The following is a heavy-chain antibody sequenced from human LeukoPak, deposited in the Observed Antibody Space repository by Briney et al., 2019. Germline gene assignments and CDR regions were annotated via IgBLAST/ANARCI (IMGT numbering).Heavy chain of an antibody. CDR2: ISSSGSTI. D-gene: IGHD5-18*01. CDR1: GFTFSDYY. CDR3: AKSTYSYGTLYYYYYMDV. V-gene: IGHV3-11*04. J-gene: IGHJ6*03. Sequence: SGGSLRLSCAASGFTFSDYYMSWIRQAPGKGLEWVSYISSSGSTIYYADSVKGRFTISRDNSKNTLYLQMNSLRAEDTAVYYCAKSTYSYGTLYYYYYMDVWGKGTTVTVSS.